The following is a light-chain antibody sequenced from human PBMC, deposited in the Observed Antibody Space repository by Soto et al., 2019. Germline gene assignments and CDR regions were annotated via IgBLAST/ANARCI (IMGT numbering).Light chain of an antibody. J-gene: IGLJ1*01. CDR1: SRDVGDYNS. Sequence: QFALTQPRSVSGSPGQSVTVSCIGTSRDVGDYNSVSWYKQHPGKAPKLMIYDVSKRPSGVPDRFSGSKSGNTASLTISGLQAEDEADYYCCSYVGGYSYVFGIGTKVTVL. CDR2: DVS. CDR3: CSYVGGYSYV. V-gene: IGLV2-11*01.